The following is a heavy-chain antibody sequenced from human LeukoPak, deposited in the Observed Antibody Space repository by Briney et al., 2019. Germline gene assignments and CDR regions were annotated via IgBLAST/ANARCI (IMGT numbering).Heavy chain of an antibody. CDR1: GFTFSSYA. J-gene: IGHJ4*02. V-gene: IGHV3-9*03. CDR3: AKDHSSSWSEYYFDY. Sequence: GGSLRLSCAASGFTFSSYAMHWVRQAPGKGLEWVSGISWNSGSIGYANSVKGRFTISRDNAKNSLYLQMNSLRAEDMALYYCAKDHSSSWSEYYFDYWGQGTLVTVSS. D-gene: IGHD6-13*01. CDR2: ISWNSGSI.